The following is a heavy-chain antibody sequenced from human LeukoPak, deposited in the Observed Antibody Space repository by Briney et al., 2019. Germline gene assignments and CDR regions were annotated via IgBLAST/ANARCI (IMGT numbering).Heavy chain of an antibody. V-gene: IGHV4-59*01. CDR2: IYYSGST. CDR3: ARVPTTYYYGSGISGGAFDI. Sequence: ASETLSLTCTVSGGSISSYYWSWIRQPPGKGLEWIGYIYYSGSTNYNPSLKSRVTISVDTSKNQFSLKLSSVTAADTAVYYCARVPTTYYYGSGISGGAFDIWGQGTMVTVSS. D-gene: IGHD3-10*01. J-gene: IGHJ3*02. CDR1: GGSISSYY.